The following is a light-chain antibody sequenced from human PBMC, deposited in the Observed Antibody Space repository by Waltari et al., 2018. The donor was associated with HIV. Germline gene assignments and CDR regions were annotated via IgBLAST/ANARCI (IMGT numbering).Light chain of an antibody. CDR1: QGVGSW. CDR3: QQGYKLPLT. CDR2: DAS. Sequence: DIQMTQSPRVVSTSIGKRDTINCRASQGVGSWLAWYRQRPGEPPDLLIHDASQLRSGVPSRFSGGGSGTGFFLTINSLQSQDLGTYFCQQGYKLPLTFGPGTTMEI. V-gene: IGKV1-12*02. J-gene: IGKJ2*01.